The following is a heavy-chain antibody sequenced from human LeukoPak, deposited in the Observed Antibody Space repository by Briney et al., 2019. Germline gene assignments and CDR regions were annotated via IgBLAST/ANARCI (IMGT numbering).Heavy chain of an antibody. CDR2: IYYSGST. CDR1: GGSISSGGYS. D-gene: IGHD5-18*01. J-gene: IGHJ4*02. CDR3: AREDTAMRGIN. Sequence: SQTLSLTCTVSGGSISSGGYSWSWIRQHPGKGLEWIGYIYYSGSTYYNPSLKSRVTISVDTSKNQFSLKLSSVTAADTAVYYCAREDTAMRGINWGQGTLVTVSS. V-gene: IGHV4-31*03.